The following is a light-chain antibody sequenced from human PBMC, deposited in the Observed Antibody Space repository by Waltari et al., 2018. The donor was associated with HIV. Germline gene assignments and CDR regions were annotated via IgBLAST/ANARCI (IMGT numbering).Light chain of an antibody. V-gene: IGKV3-15*01. CDR3: LQYNNWPPWT. J-gene: IGKJ1*01. CDR1: QTIGSN. CDR2: GTS. Sequence: EIVMTQSPATLSVSPGERATLSCRASQTIGSNLAWYQQKPGQAPRLLIYGTSTRATGIPASFSGLGSGTEFTLTISSLQSEDFAVYYCLQYNNWPPWTFGQGTKVEIK.